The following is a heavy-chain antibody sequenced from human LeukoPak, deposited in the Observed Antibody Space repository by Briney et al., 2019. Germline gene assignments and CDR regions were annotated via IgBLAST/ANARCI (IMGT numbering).Heavy chain of an antibody. V-gene: IGHV4-59*08. J-gene: IGHJ3*02. CDR2: IYSSGDS. CDR1: GGSINSYY. CDR3: ARQPSGTAAFDI. Sequence: SETLSLTCAVSGGSINSYYWSWIRQPPGQGLEWIAYIYSSGDSNYNPSFKSGVTISVDTSKNQFSLKLTSVAAADTAIYYCARQPSGTAAFDIWGQGTMVIVSS. D-gene: IGHD1/OR15-1a*01.